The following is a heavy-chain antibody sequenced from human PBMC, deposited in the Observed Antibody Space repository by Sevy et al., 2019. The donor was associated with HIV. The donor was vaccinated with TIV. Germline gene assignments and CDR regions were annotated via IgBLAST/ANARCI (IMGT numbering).Heavy chain of an antibody. D-gene: IGHD4-17*01. CDR3: AKDRRDYGDYEGGDY. CDR2: ISYGGSNK. CDR1: GFTFSSYG. J-gene: IGHJ4*02. V-gene: IGHV3-30*18. Sequence: GGSLRLSCAASGFTFSSYGMHWVRQAPGKGLEWVAVISYGGSNKYYADSVKGRFTISRDNSKNTLYLQMNSLRAEDTAVYYCAKDRRDYGDYEGGDYWGQGTLVTVSS.